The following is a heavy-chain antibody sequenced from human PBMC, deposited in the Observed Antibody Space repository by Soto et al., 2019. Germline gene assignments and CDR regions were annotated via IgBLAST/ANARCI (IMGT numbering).Heavy chain of an antibody. CDR3: ARDRRTVTTSRAFDI. CDR1: GDSVTSGGYY. J-gene: IGHJ3*02. D-gene: IGHD4-17*01. Sequence: QVQLQESGPGLVKPSQTLSLTCTVSGDSVTSGGYYWTWVRQRPGAGLEWLAYIYFTGSTYYNPSLKSRLTISFDSSKNQFSLKLTSVTAADTAMYYCARDRRTVTTSRAFDIWGQGTMVTVSS. CDR2: IYFTGST. V-gene: IGHV4-31*03.